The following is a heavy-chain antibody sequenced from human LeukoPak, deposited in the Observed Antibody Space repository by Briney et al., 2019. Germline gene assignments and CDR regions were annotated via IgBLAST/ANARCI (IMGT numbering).Heavy chain of an antibody. D-gene: IGHD2-2*01. CDR3: ARHKGYCSTTSCSHFDY. Sequence: GESLKISCKGSGYSFTSYWIGWVRQIPGKGLEWMGIIYPGDSDTRHRPSFQGHVTTSADKSISTAYLQWSSLKASDTAMYYCARHKGYCSTTSCSHFDYWGQGTLVTVVS. J-gene: IGHJ4*02. V-gene: IGHV5-51*01. CDR1: GYSFTSYW. CDR2: IYPGDSDT.